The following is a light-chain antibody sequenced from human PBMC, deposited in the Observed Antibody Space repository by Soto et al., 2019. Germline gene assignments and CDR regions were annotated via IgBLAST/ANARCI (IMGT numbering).Light chain of an antibody. J-gene: IGKJ4*01. V-gene: IGKV1-39*01. CDR3: QQFNSFPLT. CDR2: DTS. Sequence: DIQLTQSPSSLSASVGDRVTMTCGASQNINTYLNWYQQKAGKAPKLLIFDTSTLQSGVPSRFSGSGSRTHFTLTISSLQPEDFATYYCQQFNSFPLTFGGGTKVEIK. CDR1: QNINTY.